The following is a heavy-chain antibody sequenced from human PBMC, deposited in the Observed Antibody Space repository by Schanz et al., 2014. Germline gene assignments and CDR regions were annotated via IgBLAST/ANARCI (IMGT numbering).Heavy chain of an antibody. J-gene: IGHJ6*02. CDR2: INPNSGGT. CDR1: GHPFTAYY. CDR3: ARNYGGHSEESDRYGMDV. V-gene: IGHV1-2*06. D-gene: IGHD4-17*01. Sequence: QVQLVQSGAEVKKPGASVKVSCKASGHPFTAYYMHWVRQAPGQGLEWMGRINPNSGGTNYAENFQGRVTMTRDTSTSTVYMELSSLRSEDTAVYYCARNYGGHSEESDRYGMDVWGQGTTVTVSS.